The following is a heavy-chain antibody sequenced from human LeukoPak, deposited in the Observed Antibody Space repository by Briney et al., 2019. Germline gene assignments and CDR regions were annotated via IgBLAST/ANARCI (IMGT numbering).Heavy chain of an antibody. V-gene: IGHV4-39*01. J-gene: IGHJ4*02. Sequence: AETLSLTCTVSGGSISSSSYYWGWIRPPPGKVLEWIGSIYYSGSTYYNPSLKSRVTISVDTSKNQFSLKLSSVTAADTAVYYCASIHHITYWGQGTLVTVSS. CDR1: GGSISSSSYY. CDR3: ASIHHITY. CDR2: IYYSGST. D-gene: IGHD3-10*01.